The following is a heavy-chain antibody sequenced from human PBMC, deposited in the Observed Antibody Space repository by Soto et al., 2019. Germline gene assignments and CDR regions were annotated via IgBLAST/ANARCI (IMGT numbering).Heavy chain of an antibody. D-gene: IGHD2-2*01. CDR3: AHSVCASSTSCYDWAYHFDY. V-gene: IGHV2-5*01. Sequence: ESGPTLVNPTQTLTLTCTFSGFSLSTSGVGVGWIRQPPGKALEWLALIYWNDDKRYSPSLKSRLTITKDTSKNQVVLTMTNMDPVDTATYYCAHSVCASSTSCYDWAYHFDYWGQGTLVTVSS. CDR1: GFSLSTSGVG. CDR2: IYWNDDK. J-gene: IGHJ4*02.